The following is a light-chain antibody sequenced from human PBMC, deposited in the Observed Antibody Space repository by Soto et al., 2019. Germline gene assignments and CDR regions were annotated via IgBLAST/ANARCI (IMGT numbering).Light chain of an antibody. Sequence: QAVVTQPPSVSGAPGQRVTISCTGSRSNIGAGYDVHWYQQLPRAAPKLLMYANNNRPSGVPVRFSASKSGTSASLAITGLQADDEADYYCQTYDSGLNVVVFGGGTKVTVL. V-gene: IGLV1-40*01. CDR2: ANN. CDR1: RSNIGAGYD. CDR3: QTYDSGLNVVV. J-gene: IGLJ2*01.